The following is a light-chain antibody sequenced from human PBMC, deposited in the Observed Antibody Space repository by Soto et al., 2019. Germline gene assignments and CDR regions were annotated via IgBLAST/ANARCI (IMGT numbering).Light chain of an antibody. CDR1: QSISSY. CDR2: AAS. Sequence: DIQMTQSPSSLSASVGDRVTITCRASQSISSYLNWYQQKPGKAPKLRIYAASSLQSGVPSRFSGSGSGTDFTLTISSLQPEDFATYYCQQSYSTPLTVGQGTKLEIK. V-gene: IGKV1-39*01. CDR3: QQSYSTPLT. J-gene: IGKJ2*01.